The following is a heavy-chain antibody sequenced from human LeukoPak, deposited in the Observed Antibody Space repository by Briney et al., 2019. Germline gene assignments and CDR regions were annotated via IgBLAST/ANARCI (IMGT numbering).Heavy chain of an antibody. D-gene: IGHD6-13*01. J-gene: IGHJ3*02. CDR1: GGSISSYY. CDR2: IYYSGST. CDR3: ARWDNSRGADAFDI. V-gene: IGHV4-59*01. Sequence: PSETLSLTCTVSGGSISSYYWNWIRQPPGKGLEWIGYIYYSGSTNYNPSLKSRVTISVDTSKNQFSLKLSSVTAADTAVYYCARWDNSRGADAFDIWGQGTMVTVSS.